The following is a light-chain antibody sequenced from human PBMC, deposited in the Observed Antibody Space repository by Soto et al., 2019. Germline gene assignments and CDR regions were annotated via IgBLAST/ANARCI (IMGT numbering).Light chain of an antibody. J-gene: IGLJ1*01. CDR1: SSDVGGYNY. V-gene: IGLV2-14*01. CDR3: SSNTRSSLYV. Sequence: QSALTQPASVSGSPGQSITISCTGTSSDVGGYNYVSWHQQHPGKAPKLMIFEVSYRPSGVSDRFSGSKSGNTASLTISGLQADDEADYYCSSNTRSSLYVFGTVTKLTVL. CDR2: EVS.